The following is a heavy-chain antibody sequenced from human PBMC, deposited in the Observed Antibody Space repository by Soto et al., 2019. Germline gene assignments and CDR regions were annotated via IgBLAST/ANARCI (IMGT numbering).Heavy chain of an antibody. V-gene: IGHV4-59*01. CDR1: GGSISNYY. J-gene: IGHJ4*02. CDR3: AKDEESYYYDSSGYYYYFDY. D-gene: IGHD3-22*01. Sequence: SETLSLTCTVSGGSISNYYWSWIRQPPGRGLEWIGHIFYSGSTNYNPALKSRVTISVDTSKSQFSLKLSSVTAADTAVYYCAKDEESYYYDSSGYYYYFDYWGQGTLVTVSS. CDR2: IFYSGST.